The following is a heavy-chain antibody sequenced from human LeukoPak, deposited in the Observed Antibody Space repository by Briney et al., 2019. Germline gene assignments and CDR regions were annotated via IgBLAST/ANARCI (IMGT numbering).Heavy chain of an antibody. J-gene: IGHJ4*02. D-gene: IGHD6-19*01. V-gene: IGHV3-9*01. CDR1: GFTFDDYA. CDR3: AKGSSSKPGYNSGWPGDYFDY. CDR2: ISWNSGSI. Sequence: GGSLRLSCAASGFTFDDYAMHWVRQAPGKGLEWVSGISWNSGSIGYADSVKGRFTISRDNAKNSLYLQMNSLRAEDTALYYCAKGSSSKPGYNSGWPGDYFDYWGQGTLVTVSS.